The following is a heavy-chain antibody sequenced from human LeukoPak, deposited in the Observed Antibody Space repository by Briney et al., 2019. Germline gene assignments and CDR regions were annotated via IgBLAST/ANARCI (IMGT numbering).Heavy chain of an antibody. D-gene: IGHD1-14*01. V-gene: IGHV4-39*07. CDR2: IYYSGST. Sequence: PSETLSLTCTVSGGSISSSSYYWGWIRQPPGKGLEWIGSIYYSGSTYYNPSLKSRVTRSVDTSKTQFSLKLSSVTAADTAVYYCARDNRLLFGMDVWGQGTTVTVSS. CDR3: ARDNRLLFGMDV. J-gene: IGHJ6*02. CDR1: GGSISSSSYY.